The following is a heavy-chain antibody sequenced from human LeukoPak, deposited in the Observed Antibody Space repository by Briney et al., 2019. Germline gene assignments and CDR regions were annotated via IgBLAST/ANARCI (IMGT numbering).Heavy chain of an antibody. CDR3: ARHDYGDNPSGVDY. CDR2: IIPIFGTA. Sequence: SVKVSCKASGGTFSSYAISWVRQAPGQGLEWMGGIIPIFGTANYAQKFQGRVTITADKSTSTAYMELSSLRSEDTAVYYCARHDYGDNPSGVDYWGQGSLVTVSS. J-gene: IGHJ4*02. CDR1: GGTFSSYA. D-gene: IGHD4-17*01. V-gene: IGHV1-69*06.